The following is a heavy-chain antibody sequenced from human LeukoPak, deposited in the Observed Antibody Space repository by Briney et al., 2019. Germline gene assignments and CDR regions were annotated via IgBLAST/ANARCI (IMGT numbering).Heavy chain of an antibody. V-gene: IGHV1-8*01. Sequence: ASVKVSCKASGYTFTSYDINWVRQATGQGLEWIGWMNPNSGDTGYAQKFQGKVTMTRNTSINAAYMELSSLTSEDTAVYYCARGPRTYDTNFDYRGQGTLVTVSS. CDR1: GYTFTSYD. D-gene: IGHD3-9*01. CDR3: ARGPRTYDTNFDY. CDR2: MNPNSGDT. J-gene: IGHJ4*02.